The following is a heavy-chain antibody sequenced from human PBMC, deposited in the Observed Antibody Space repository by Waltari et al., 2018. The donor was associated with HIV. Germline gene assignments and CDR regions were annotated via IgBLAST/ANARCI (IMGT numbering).Heavy chain of an antibody. D-gene: IGHD1-26*01. V-gene: IGHV3-30*03. J-gene: IGHJ3*02. CDR2: VSFDAMHE. CDR1: GLRFSKSV. Sequence: VQLVESGGNVAQPGRSLRLSCATSGLRFSKSVLHWVRHGPGKGLGWVGVVSFDAMHEYYADSVKGRFTISRSSSSDTVILQMNCLRVEDTGVYYCASDSGSYLDGFDIWGQGTTVTVSS. CDR3: ASDSGSYLDGFDI.